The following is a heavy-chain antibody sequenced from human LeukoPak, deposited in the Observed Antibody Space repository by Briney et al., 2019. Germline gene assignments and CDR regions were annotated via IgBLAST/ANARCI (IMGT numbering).Heavy chain of an antibody. D-gene: IGHD5-12*01. J-gene: IGHJ3*02. CDR1: GGSISSSSYY. CDR2: IYYSGST. Sequence: SETLSLTCTVSGGSISSSSYYWGWIRQPPGKGLEWIGSIYYSGSTYYNPSLESRVTISVDTSKNQFSLKLSSVTAADTAVYYCARQRVATDAFDIWGQGTMVTVSS. V-gene: IGHV4-39*01. CDR3: ARQRVATDAFDI.